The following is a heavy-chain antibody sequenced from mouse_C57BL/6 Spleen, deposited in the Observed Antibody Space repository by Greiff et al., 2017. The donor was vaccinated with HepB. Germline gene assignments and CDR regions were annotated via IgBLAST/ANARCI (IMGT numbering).Heavy chain of an antibody. D-gene: IGHD2-3*01. Sequence: QVQLQHPGAELVMPGASVKLSCKASGYTFTSYWMHWVKQRPGQGLEWIGEIDPSDSYTNYNQKFKGKSTLTVDKSSSTAYMQLSSLTSEDSAVYYCARRGYDGYYWYFDVWGTGTTVTVSS. CDR3: ARRGYDGYYWYFDV. CDR1: GYTFTSYW. CDR2: IDPSDSYT. J-gene: IGHJ1*03. V-gene: IGHV1-69*01.